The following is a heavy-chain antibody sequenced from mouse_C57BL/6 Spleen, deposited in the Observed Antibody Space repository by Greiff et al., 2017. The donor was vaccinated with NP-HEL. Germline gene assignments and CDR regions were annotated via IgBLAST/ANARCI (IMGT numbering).Heavy chain of an antibody. D-gene: IGHD1-1*01. V-gene: IGHV1-52*01. CDR2: IDPSDSET. Sequence: QVQLKQPGAELVRPGSSVKLSCKASGYTFTSYWMHWVKQRPIQGLEWIGNIDPSDSETHYNQKFKDKATLTVDKSSSTAYMQLSSLTSEDSAVYYCAREGLYGSSYWGQGTTLTVSS. J-gene: IGHJ2*01. CDR1: GYTFTSYW. CDR3: AREGLYGSSY.